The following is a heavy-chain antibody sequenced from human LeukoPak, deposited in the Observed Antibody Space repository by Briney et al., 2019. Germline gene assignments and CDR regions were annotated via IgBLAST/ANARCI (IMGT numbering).Heavy chain of an antibody. CDR3: VHRTYYYYYYYMDV. CDR2: MNPKSGDT. V-gene: IGHV1-8*03. CDR1: GYSFTNYD. J-gene: IGHJ6*03. D-gene: IGHD1/OR15-1a*01. Sequence: ASVKVSCKASGYSFTNYDINWVRQATGQGLEWMGWMNPKSGDTGYSQKFQGRVFITRDTSINTAYMELSSLGSDDTAVYYCVHRTYYYYYYYMDVWGKGTTVTVSS.